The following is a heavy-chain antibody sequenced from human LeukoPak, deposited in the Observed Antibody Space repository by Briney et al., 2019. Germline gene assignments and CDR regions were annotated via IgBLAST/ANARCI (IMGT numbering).Heavy chain of an antibody. D-gene: IGHD3-22*01. J-gene: IGHJ4*02. Sequence: SQTLSLTCAISGDSRQSPSRGLEWLGRIYYRSKWSIDYAVSMKSRITIFPDTSKNQFSLQLNSVTPEDTAVYYCAKEGSGYLTWGQGTLVTVSS. V-gene: IGHV6-1*01. CDR3: AKEGSGYLT. CDR2: IYYRSKWSI. CDR1: GD.